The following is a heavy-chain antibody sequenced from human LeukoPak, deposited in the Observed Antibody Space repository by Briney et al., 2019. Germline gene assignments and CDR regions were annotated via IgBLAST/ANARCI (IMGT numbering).Heavy chain of an antibody. J-gene: IGHJ5*02. CDR3: ARGPLAFRRVAGIFS. D-gene: IGHD6-19*01. CDR1: GGSFNGYS. CDR2: IIHSGGT. Sequence: SETLSLTCAVSGGSFNGYSYTWIRQPPGKGLEWIGEIIHSGGTSYNPSLKSRLTISVDTSRKQFSLKLTTVTAADTALYFCARGPLAFRRVAGIFSWGRGTQVTVSS. V-gene: IGHV4-34*01.